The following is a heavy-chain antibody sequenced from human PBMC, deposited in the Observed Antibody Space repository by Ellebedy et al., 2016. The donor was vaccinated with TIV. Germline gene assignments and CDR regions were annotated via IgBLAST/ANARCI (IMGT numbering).Heavy chain of an antibody. J-gene: IGHJ4*02. CDR2: INSDGSST. D-gene: IGHD1-26*01. V-gene: IGHV3-74*01. Sequence: GESLKISCAASGFTFSSYWMHWVRQAPGKGLVWVSRINSDGSSTSYADSVKGRFTISRDNAKNTLYLQRNSLRAEDTAVYYCARGVGAARITPMGYWGQGTLVTVSS. CDR1: GFTFSSYW. CDR3: ARGVGAARITPMGY.